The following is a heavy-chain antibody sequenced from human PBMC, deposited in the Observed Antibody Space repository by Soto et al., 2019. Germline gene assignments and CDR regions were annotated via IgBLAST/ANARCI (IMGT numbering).Heavy chain of an antibody. J-gene: IGHJ4*02. CDR3: ARANWYSEY. V-gene: IGHV4-39*07. CDR1: GGSISSSSYY. D-gene: IGHD7-27*01. CDR2: IYYSGST. Sequence: SETLSLTCTVSGGSISSSSYYWGWIRQPPGKGLEWIGSIYYSGSTYYNPSLKSRVTISVDTSKSQFSLNLTSLTAADTAIYYCARANWYSEYRGQGTLVTVSS.